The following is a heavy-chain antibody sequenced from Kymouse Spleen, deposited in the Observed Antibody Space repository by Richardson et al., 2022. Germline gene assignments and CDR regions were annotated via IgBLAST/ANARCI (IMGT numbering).Heavy chain of an antibody. CDR3: AKGPGTLYYYYGMDV. CDR2: ISWNSGSI. Sequence: EVQLVESGGGLVQPGRSLRLSCAASGFTFDDYAMHWVRQAPGKGLEWVSGISWNSGSIGYADSVKGRFTISRDNAKNSLYLQMNSLRAEDTALYYCAKGPGTLYYYYGMDVWGQGTTVTVSS. CDR1: GFTFDDYA. V-gene: IGHV3-9*01. J-gene: IGHJ6*02. D-gene: IGHD1-7*01.